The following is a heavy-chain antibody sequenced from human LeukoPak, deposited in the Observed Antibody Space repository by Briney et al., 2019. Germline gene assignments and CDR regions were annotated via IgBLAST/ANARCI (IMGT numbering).Heavy chain of an antibody. CDR1: GYTLTELS. V-gene: IGHV1-18*01. CDR2: ISAYNGNT. D-gene: IGHD2-2*02. CDR3: ARDQSLGYCSSTSRYNLDY. J-gene: IGHJ4*02. Sequence: ASVKVSCKGSGYTLTELSLHWVRRPPAQGLEWMGWISAYNGNTNYAQKLQGRVTMTTGTSTSTAYMELRSLRSDDTAVYYCARDQSLGYCSSTSRYNLDYWGQGTLVTVSS.